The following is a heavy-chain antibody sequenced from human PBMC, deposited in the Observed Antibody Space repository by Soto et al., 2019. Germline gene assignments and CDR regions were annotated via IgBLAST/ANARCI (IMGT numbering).Heavy chain of an antibody. J-gene: IGHJ4*02. CDR2: IYHTGTT. V-gene: IGHV4-59*08. CDR1: GGSISRYY. CDR3: ARLSAGPGDNDDY. Sequence: QVQLEESGPGLVKPSETLSLTCTVSGGSISRYYWSWIRQSPGKGLEWIGYIYHTGTTDYNPSLKSRVPISVDTSKKQFSLRLRSVTAADAAIYYCARLSAGPGDNDDYWGQGTLVTVSS. D-gene: IGHD3-10*01.